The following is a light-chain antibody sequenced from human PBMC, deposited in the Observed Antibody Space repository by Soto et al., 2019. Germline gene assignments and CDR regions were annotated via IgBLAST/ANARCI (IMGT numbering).Light chain of an antibody. CDR1: ESIARH. J-gene: IGKJ5*01. CDR2: AAS. CDR3: QQSYSTLSIT. V-gene: IGKV1-39*01. Sequence: DIQMTQSPSSLSASVGDRVTITCPASESIARHLNWYQQKPGKAPKLLIYAASSLRNGDPSRFRGGGSGTDFTFTISNLQPEDFATYYCQQSYSTLSITFGQGTRLELK.